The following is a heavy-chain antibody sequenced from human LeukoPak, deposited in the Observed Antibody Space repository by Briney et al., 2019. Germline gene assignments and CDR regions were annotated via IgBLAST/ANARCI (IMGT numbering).Heavy chain of an antibody. J-gene: IGHJ4*02. CDR1: GFTFSSYA. CDR3: ASSYYDFWSGYYEPDY. Sequence: PGGSLRLSCAASGFTFSSYAMSWVRQAPGKGLEWVSAISGSGGSTYYADSVKGRFTISRDNSKNTLYLQMNSLRAEDTAVYYCASSYYDFWSGYYEPDYWGQGTLVTVSS. CDR2: ISGSGGST. D-gene: IGHD3-3*01. V-gene: IGHV3-23*01.